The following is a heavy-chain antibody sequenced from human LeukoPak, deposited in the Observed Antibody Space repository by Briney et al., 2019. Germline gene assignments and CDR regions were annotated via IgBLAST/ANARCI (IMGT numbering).Heavy chain of an antibody. CDR1: GGTFSSYA. CDR2: IIPIFGTA. V-gene: IGHV1-69*13. D-gene: IGHD6-13*01. Sequence: SVKVSSKASGGTFSSYAISWVRQAPGQGLEWMGGIIPIFGTANYAQKFQGRVTITADESTSTAYMELSSLRSEDTAVYYCASPNSSTPKVYYYGMDVWGQGTTVTVSS. J-gene: IGHJ6*02. CDR3: ASPNSSTPKVYYYGMDV.